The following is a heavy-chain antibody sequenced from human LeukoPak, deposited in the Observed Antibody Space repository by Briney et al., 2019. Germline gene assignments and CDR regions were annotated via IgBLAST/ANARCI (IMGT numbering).Heavy chain of an antibody. J-gene: IGHJ4*02. CDR3: AREYSSSLDGDY. CDR1: GYTFTSYY. Sequence: ASVKASCKASGYTFTSYYMHWVRQAPGQGLEWMGIINPSGGSTSRVTMTRDMSTSTVYMELSSLRSEDTAVYYCAREYSSSLDGDYWGQGTLVTVSS. D-gene: IGHD6-6*01. CDR2: INPSGGST. V-gene: IGHV1-46*01.